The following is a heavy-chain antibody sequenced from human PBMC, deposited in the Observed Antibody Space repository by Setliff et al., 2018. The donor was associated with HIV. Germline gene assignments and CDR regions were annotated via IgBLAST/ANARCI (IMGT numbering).Heavy chain of an antibody. CDR1: GFSLSTSGVG. D-gene: IGHD3-22*01. V-gene: IGHV2-5*02. CDR2: IYWDDDK. Sequence: GPTLVNPTQTLTLTCTFSGFSLSTSGVGVGWIRQPPGKALEWLALIYWDDDKRSSPSLKNRVTITKDTSKNQVVLTMTNLDPVDTATYYCAHCMVSEWGVSRGYPFDYWGQGTLGTVSS. J-gene: IGHJ4*02. CDR3: AHCMVSEWGVSRGYPFDY.